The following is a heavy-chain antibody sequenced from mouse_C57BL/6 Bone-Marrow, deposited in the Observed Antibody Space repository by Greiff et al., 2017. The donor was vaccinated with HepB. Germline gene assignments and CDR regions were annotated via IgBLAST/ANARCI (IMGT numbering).Heavy chain of an antibody. V-gene: IGHV14-4*01. CDR3: TSGGAWGRFDY. Sequence: EVQLQQSGAELVRPGASVKLSCTASGFNIKDDYMHWVKQRPEQGLEWIGWIDPENGDTEYASKFQGKATITADTSSNTAYLQLSSLTSEDTAVYYCTSGGAWGRFDYWGQGTTLTVSS. CDR1: GFNIKDDY. CDR2: IDPENGDT. J-gene: IGHJ2*01.